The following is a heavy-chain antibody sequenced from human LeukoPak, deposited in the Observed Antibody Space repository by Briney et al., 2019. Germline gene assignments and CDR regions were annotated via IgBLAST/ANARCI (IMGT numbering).Heavy chain of an antibody. CDR2: ISYDGSNQ. D-gene: IGHD6-13*01. J-gene: IGHJ4*02. Sequence: GGSLRLSCAASGFTLSNYAMHWVRQAPGKGLEWVTVISYDGSNQFCADSVKGRFTISRDNSKNTLYLQMNSLRAEDTAVYYCARGARYTTIWYSLDYWGQGTLVTVSS. V-gene: IGHV3-30-3*01. CDR1: GFTLSNYA. CDR3: ARGARYTTIWYSLDY.